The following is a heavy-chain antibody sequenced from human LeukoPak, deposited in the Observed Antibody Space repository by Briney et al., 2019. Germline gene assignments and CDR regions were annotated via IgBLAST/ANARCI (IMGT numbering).Heavy chain of an antibody. CDR2: INPNSGGT. J-gene: IGHJ6*02. Sequence: ASVKVSCKTSGYTFTDYYMHWVRQAPGQGLEWMGWINPNSGGTNYAQKSQGRVTMTTDTSISTAYMEVSRLRSDDTAVYYCARVRIGQQLDKYYYYAMDVWGQGTTVTVSS. D-gene: IGHD6-13*01. CDR1: GYTFTDYY. CDR3: ARVRIGQQLDKYYYYAMDV. V-gene: IGHV1-2*02.